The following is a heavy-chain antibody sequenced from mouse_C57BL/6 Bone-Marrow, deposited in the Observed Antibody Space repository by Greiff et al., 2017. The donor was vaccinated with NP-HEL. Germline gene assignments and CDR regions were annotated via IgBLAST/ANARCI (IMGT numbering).Heavy chain of an antibody. CDR1: GYAFSSSW. V-gene: IGHV1-82*01. D-gene: IGHD2-4*01. CDR3: ARPIYYDYDDGFDY. J-gene: IGHJ2*01. CDR2: IYPGDGDT. Sequence: VQLQQSGPELVKPGASVKISCKASGYAFSSSWMNWVKQRPGKGLEWIGRIYPGDGDTNYNGKFKGKATLTADKSSSTAYMQLSSLTSEDSAVYFGARPIYYDYDDGFDYWGQGTTLTVSS.